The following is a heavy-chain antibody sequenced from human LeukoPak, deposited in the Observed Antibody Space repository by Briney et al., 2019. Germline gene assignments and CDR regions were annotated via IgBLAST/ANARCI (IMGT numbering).Heavy chain of an antibody. CDR1: GGSISSSSYY. CDR3: ARVGGFGGVIVFVDAFDI. V-gene: IGHV4-39*07. D-gene: IGHD3-16*02. J-gene: IGHJ3*02. Sequence: SETLSLTCTVSGGSISSSSYYWGWIRQPPGKGLEWIGSIYYSGSTYYNPSLKSRVTISVDTSKNQFSLKLSSVTAADTAVYYCARVGGFGGVIVFVDAFDIWGQGTMVTVSS. CDR2: IYYSGST.